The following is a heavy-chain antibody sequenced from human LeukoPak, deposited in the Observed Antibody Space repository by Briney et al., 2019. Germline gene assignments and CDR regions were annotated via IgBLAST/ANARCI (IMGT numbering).Heavy chain of an antibody. D-gene: IGHD2-2*01. J-gene: IGHJ5*02. Sequence: SQTLSLTCTVSGDSISGVSSYWSWTRQPAGKALEWIGRIYSSGNTNYNPSLKSRVTMSLDTSKNQFSLKLTSVTAADTAVYYCARENVELVPAAVDGWFDPWGQGTLVTVSS. V-gene: IGHV4-61*02. CDR1: GDSISGVSSY. CDR3: ARENVELVPAAVDGWFDP. CDR2: IYSSGNT.